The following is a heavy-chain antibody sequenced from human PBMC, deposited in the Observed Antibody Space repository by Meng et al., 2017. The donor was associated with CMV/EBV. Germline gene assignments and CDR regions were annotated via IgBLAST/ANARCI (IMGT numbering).Heavy chain of an antibody. CDR3: ARDHTLAPGAAPGYYFDY. D-gene: IGHD2-15*01. V-gene: IGHV4-39*07. CDR2: IYYRGST. Sequence: QIQWEGTSQGTGKASETLCITSTVSGGSSSRSGDTWGWIRQPPGMGREWIGSIYYRGSTYYNPSLKSRVTISVDTSKNQFSRKLSSVTAADTAVYYCARDHTLAPGAAPGYYFDYWGQGTLVTVSS. CDR1: GGSSSRSGDT. J-gene: IGHJ4*02.